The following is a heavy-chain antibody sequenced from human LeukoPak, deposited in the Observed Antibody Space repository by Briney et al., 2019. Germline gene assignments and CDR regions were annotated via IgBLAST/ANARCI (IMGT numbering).Heavy chain of an antibody. CDR2: INHSGST. CDR3: AREVDRFGMNWYFDL. CDR1: GGSFGGYY. J-gene: IGHJ2*01. D-gene: IGHD3-10*01. Sequence: SETLSLTCAVFGGSFGGYYWSWIRQPPGKGLEWIGEINHSGSTNYNPSLKSRVTISVDTSKNQFSLKLSSVTAADTAVYYCAREVDRFGMNWYFDLWGRGTLVTVSS. V-gene: IGHV4-34*01.